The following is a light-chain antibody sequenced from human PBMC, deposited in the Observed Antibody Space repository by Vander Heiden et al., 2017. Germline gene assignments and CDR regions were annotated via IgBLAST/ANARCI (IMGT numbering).Light chain of an antibody. CDR2: WAS. J-gene: IGKJ4*02. Sequence: DIVLPQPPDPLPVPLGERATINCKSSQSVLYSSNNKNYLAWYQQKPGQPPKLLIYWASTRESGVPDRFSGSGSGKDFTLTISSLQAEDVAVYYCQQNDSTPLTFGGGTKVEIK. CDR3: QQNDSTPLT. V-gene: IGKV4-1*01. CDR1: QSVLYSSNNKNY.